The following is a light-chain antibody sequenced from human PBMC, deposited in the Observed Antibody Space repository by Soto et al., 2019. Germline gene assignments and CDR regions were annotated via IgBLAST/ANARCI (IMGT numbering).Light chain of an antibody. CDR1: SGHSTYA. CDR2: LNSDGSH. V-gene: IGLV4-69*02. CDR3: QTWGTASVV. J-gene: IGLJ2*01. Sequence: QLVLTQSPSASASLGASVKLTCTLSSGHSTYAIAWHQQQPEKGPRYLMKLNSDGSHSKGDGIPDRFLGSSSGAERYLAISSLQSEDEADYYCQTWGTASVVFGGGTKVT.